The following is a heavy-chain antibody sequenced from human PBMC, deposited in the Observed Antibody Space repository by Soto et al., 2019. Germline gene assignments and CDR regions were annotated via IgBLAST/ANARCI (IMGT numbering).Heavy chain of an antibody. V-gene: IGHV3-23*01. CDR1: GFTYNNYA. D-gene: IGHD2-21*02. J-gene: IGHJ4*02. CDR2: ISRSGYSA. CDR3: AKGSVVVAAKFDS. Sequence: EVQLLESGGALVQPGVSLSLSCAASGFTYNNYAMGWVRQAPGKGLEWVSAISRSGYSAYYADSVKGRFTISRDNSRNTMFLQMTKLSAEDTGVYYCAKGSVVVAAKFDSWGQGTQVTVSS.